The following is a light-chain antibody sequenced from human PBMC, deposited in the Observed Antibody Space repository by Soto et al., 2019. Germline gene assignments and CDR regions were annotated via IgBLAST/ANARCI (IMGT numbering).Light chain of an antibody. Sequence: EIVLTQSPGTLSLSPGERATLSCRASHSVSSSSLAWYQQKPGQAPRLLIYGASSRATGIPDRFSVSGSGTDFTLTISRLEPEDFAVVYCQQYGSSPYTFGQGTRLESK. CDR2: GAS. CDR1: HSVSSSS. CDR3: QQYGSSPYT. J-gene: IGKJ2*01. V-gene: IGKV3-20*01.